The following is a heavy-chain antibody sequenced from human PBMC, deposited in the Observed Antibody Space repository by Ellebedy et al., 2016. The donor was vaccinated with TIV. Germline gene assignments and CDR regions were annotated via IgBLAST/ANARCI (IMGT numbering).Heavy chain of an antibody. D-gene: IGHD3-16*02. CDR1: GFTFSNYG. CDR2: IGYDGRDT. J-gene: IGHJ4*02. CDR3: ARTLAFGYQSALGY. Sequence: GESLKISXTGSGFTFSNYGMHWVRQAPGKGLEWVAVIGYDGRDTSYADSVKGRFTISRDNSNNTLYLEMNSLRPDDTAVYYCARTLAFGYQSALGYWGLGTLVTVSS. V-gene: IGHV3-33*08.